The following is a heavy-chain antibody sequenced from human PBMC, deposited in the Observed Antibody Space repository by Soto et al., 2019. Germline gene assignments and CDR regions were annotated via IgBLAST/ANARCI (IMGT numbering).Heavy chain of an antibody. Sequence: GESLKISCQAFGYSLTSYWISWVRQIPGKGLEWMGRIDPSDSYTNYSPSFQGHVTISVDRSIDAAYLQWSSLKASDTAIYYCARHPPFDPWGQGTLVTVSS. J-gene: IGHJ5*02. V-gene: IGHV5-10-1*01. CDR1: GYSLTSYW. CDR3: ARHPPFDP. CDR2: IDPSDSYT.